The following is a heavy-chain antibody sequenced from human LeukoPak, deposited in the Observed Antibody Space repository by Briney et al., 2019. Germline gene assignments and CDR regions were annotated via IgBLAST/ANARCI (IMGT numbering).Heavy chain of an antibody. V-gene: IGHV3-48*01. CDR2: ISSSSSTI. Sequence: GGSLRLSCAASGFTFSSYSMNWVRQAPGKGLEWVSYISSSSSTIYYADSVKGRFTISRDNAKDSLYLQMNSLRAEDTAVYHCARDLGYCTSTTCYGGFGYWGQGTLVTVSS. J-gene: IGHJ4*02. CDR1: GFTFSSYS. CDR3: ARDLGYCTSTTCYGGFGY. D-gene: IGHD2-2*01.